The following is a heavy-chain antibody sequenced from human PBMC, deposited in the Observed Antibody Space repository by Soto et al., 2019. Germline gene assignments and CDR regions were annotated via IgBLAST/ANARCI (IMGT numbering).Heavy chain of an antibody. CDR3: ATQNPGSYHFDH. CDR2: IYQSGST. V-gene: IGHV4-39*07. CDR1: GGSIDRSNYY. J-gene: IGHJ4*02. D-gene: IGHD3-10*01. Sequence: SETLSLTCNVSGGSIDRSNYYWDWLRQPPGKGLEWIGEIYQSGSTSYSPSLKSRVIISLDKSKNEFSPRLNSVTAADTAVYYCATQNPGSYHFDHWGQGHPVTVSS.